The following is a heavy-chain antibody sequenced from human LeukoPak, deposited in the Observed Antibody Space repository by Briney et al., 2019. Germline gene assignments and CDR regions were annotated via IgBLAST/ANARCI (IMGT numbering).Heavy chain of an antibody. Sequence: AASVKVSCKASGYTFTSYDFNWVRQATGQRPEWMEWMSPNSGDTGYAQKFQDRVTMTRNTSISTAYMELSSLRSDGTAVYYCARGPPNWGYDYWGPGTLVTVSS. CDR1: GYTFTSYD. V-gene: IGHV1-8*01. CDR3: ARGPPNWGYDY. J-gene: IGHJ4*02. D-gene: IGHD7-27*01. CDR2: MSPNSGDT.